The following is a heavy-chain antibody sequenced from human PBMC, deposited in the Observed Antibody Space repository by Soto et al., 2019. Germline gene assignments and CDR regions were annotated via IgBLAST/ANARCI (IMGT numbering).Heavy chain of an antibody. CDR3: ARDQIPGPPDYCDY. V-gene: IGHV3-30-3*01. Sequence: GGSLRLSWAASGFAFSSYAMRRVRQAPGKGLEWVAVISYNGDTTYYAESVKGRFTISRDNSKNTLYLQMNSLRAEDTAVYYCARDQIPGPPDYCDYWGQGTLVTVSS. CDR1: GFAFSSYA. CDR2: ISYNGDTT. J-gene: IGHJ4*02.